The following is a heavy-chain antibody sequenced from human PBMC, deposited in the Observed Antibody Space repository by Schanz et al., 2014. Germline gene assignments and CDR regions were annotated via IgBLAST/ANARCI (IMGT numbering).Heavy chain of an antibody. Sequence: QVQLVQSGAEVKKPGSSVKVSCKASGGTFSTYTISWVRQAPGQGLEWMGRIIPILGIANYAQKFQGRVTITADKSTFTAYMELTSLRSEDTAVYYCASSGAGYSSSWDFDYWGQGTLVIVSS. CDR2: IIPILGIA. CDR1: GGTFSTYT. D-gene: IGHD6-13*01. CDR3: ASSGAGYSSSWDFDY. V-gene: IGHV1-69*02. J-gene: IGHJ4*02.